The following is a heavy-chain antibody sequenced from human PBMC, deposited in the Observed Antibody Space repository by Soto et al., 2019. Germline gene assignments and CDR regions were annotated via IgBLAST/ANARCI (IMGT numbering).Heavy chain of an antibody. CDR3: AKGTYGRQLLFDY. J-gene: IGHJ4*02. D-gene: IGHD2-2*01. Sequence: PGGSLRLSCAAAGFTFSSYAMSWVRQAPGKGLEWVSAISGSGGSTYYADSVKGRFTISRDNSKNTLYLQMNSLRAEDTAVYYCAKGTYGRQLLFDYWGQGTLVTVSS. CDR2: ISGSGGST. CDR1: GFTFSSYA. V-gene: IGHV3-23*01.